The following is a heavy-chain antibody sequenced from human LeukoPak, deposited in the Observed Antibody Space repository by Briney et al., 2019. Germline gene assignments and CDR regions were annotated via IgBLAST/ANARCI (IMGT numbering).Heavy chain of an antibody. CDR2: IVVGSGNT. Sequence: SVKVSCKASGFTFTSSAMQWVRQARGQRLEWIGWIVVGSGNTNYAQKFQESVTITRDMSTSTAYMELSSLRSEDTAVYYCAAEGRDGYNYWYFDLWGRGTLVTVSS. D-gene: IGHD5-24*01. V-gene: IGHV1-58*02. CDR1: GFTFTSSA. CDR3: AAEGRDGYNYWYFDL. J-gene: IGHJ2*01.